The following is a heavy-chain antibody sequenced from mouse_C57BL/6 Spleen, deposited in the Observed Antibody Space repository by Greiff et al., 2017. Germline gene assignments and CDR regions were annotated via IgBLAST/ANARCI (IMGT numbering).Heavy chain of an antibody. CDR2: ISNGGGST. D-gene: IGHD1-1*01. Sequence: DVMLVESGGGLVQPGGSLKLSCAASGFTFSDYYMYWVRQTPEKRLEWVAYISNGGGSTYYPDTVKGRFTISRDNAKNTLYLQMSRLKSEDTAMYYCARHYYGSSYVGEYFDVWGTGTTVTVSS. J-gene: IGHJ1*03. V-gene: IGHV5-12*01. CDR3: ARHYYGSSYVGEYFDV. CDR1: GFTFSDYY.